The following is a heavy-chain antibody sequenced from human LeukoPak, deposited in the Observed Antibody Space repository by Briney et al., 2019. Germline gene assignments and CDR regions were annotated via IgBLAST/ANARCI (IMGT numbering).Heavy chain of an antibody. J-gene: IGHJ4*02. V-gene: IGHV4-61*02. Sequence: SETLSLTCTVSGGSISSGSYYWSWIRQPAGKGLEWIGRIYTSGSTNYNPSLKSRVTISVDTSKNQFSLKLSSVTAADTAVYYCASGGTTVTNFDYWGQGTLVTVSS. CDR1: GGSISSGSYY. CDR3: ASGGTTVTNFDY. CDR2: IYTSGST. D-gene: IGHD4-17*01.